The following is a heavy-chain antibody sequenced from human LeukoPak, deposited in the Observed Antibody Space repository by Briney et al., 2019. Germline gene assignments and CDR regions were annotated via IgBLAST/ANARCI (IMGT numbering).Heavy chain of an antibody. D-gene: IGHD6-6*01. Sequence: GGSLRLSCIASGFTFSDYAVAWIRQAPGKGLEWVSSISSSSTYIYFADSLKGRFTISRDNAKNSLYLQMNSLRAEDTAVYYCARAYSSSSPYFDYWGQGTLVTVSS. CDR3: ARAYSSSSPYFDY. J-gene: IGHJ4*02. CDR1: GFTFSDYA. V-gene: IGHV3-21*01. CDR2: ISSSSTYI.